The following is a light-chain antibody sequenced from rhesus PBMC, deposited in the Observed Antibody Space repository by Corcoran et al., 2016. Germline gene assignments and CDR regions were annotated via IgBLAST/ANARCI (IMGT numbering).Light chain of an antibody. V-gene: IGKV1-22*01. CDR1: QSISNW. CDR3: RPSFSRVFT. CDR2: TAS. Sequence: DIQMTQSPSSLSASVGDTVTITCRASQSISNWLAWYQQKPGKAPKLVIYTASILQTGVPSRVSGSGSGTEFTLTISSLQSEDFATYYCRPSFSRVFTFGPGTKLDIK. J-gene: IGKJ3*01.